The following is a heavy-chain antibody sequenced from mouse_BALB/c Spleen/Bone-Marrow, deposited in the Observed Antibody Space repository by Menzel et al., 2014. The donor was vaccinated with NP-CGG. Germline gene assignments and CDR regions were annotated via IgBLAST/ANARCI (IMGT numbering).Heavy chain of an antibody. J-gene: IGHJ3*01. V-gene: IGHV5-12-2*01. CDR2: ISNGGGST. Sequence: DVKLVESGGNLVQPGGSLKLSCAASGFTFSSYTMSWVRQTPEKRLEWVAYISNGGGSTYYQDTVKGRFTISRDNATNTLYLQMSSLKSEDTAMYYCARQSYEGFAYWGQGTLVTVSA. CDR3: ARQSYEGFAY. D-gene: IGHD2-3*01. CDR1: GFTFSSYT.